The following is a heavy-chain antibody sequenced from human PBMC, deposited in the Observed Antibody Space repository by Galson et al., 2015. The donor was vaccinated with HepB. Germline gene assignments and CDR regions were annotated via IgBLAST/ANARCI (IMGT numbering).Heavy chain of an antibody. V-gene: IGHV1-46*03. CDR1: GYTFTSYY. D-gene: IGHD5-18*01. CDR3: ARESSPCVDTAMVVDYGMDV. CDR2: INPSGGST. Sequence: SVKVSCKASGYTFTSYYMHWVRQAPGQGLEWMGIINPSGGSTSYAQKFQGRVTMTRDTSTSTVYMELNSLRSEDTAVYYCARESSPCVDTAMVVDYGMDVWGQGTTVTVSS. J-gene: IGHJ6*02.